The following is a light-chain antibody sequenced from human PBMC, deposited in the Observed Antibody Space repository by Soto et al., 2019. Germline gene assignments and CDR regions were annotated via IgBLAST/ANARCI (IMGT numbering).Light chain of an antibody. CDR1: QSVSSSY. CDR3: QQYSSSQWT. Sequence: EIVLTQSPGTLSLSPGERATLSCRASQSVSSSYLAWYQQKPGQAPRLLIYGASSRATGLPDRFSGSGSGTDFTLTISRLEPEDFAVYYCQQYSSSQWTFGQGTKVEIK. V-gene: IGKV3-20*01. J-gene: IGKJ1*01. CDR2: GAS.